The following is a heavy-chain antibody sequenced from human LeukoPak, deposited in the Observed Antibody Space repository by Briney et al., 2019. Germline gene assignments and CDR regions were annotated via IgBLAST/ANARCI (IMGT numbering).Heavy chain of an antibody. V-gene: IGHV4-34*01. J-gene: IGHJ6*03. CDR3: ARGRHDITMIVVVMTSVSYYLDV. CDR1: GGSSSGYH. D-gene: IGHD3-22*01. Sequence: PETLSLTCAVYGGSSSGYHWTWIRQSPGKGLEWIGDINPSGSTYYNPSLKSRLTISVDTSKNQFSLKLRSVTAADTAVYYCARGRHDITMIVVVMTSVSYYLDVWGKGTTVTVS. CDR2: INPSGST.